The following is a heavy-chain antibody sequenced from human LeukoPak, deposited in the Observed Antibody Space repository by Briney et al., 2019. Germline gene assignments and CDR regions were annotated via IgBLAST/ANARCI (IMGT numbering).Heavy chain of an antibody. Sequence: GGSLRLSCAASGFTFSSYTMHWVRQAPGKGLEWVSLISWDGGSTYYADSVKGRFTISRDNSKNSLYLQMNSLRTEDTALYYCAKDMGQQLGGPYAMDVWGQGTPVTVSS. V-gene: IGHV3-43*01. CDR2: ISWDGGST. CDR1: GFTFSSYT. D-gene: IGHD6-13*01. CDR3: AKDMGQQLGGPYAMDV. J-gene: IGHJ6*02.